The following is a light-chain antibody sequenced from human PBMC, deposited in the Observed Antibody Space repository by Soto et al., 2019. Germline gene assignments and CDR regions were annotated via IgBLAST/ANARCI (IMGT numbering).Light chain of an antibody. CDR2: VNT. CDR1: SSNIGEDFG. V-gene: IGLV1-40*01. Sequence: QSVLTQPPSVSGAPGQTITISCTGSSSNIGEDFGVHWYQQLPGAAHKLVIFVNTNRPSGVPDRFSGSKSGTSASLAIPGLQAEDEADYYCQSYDRSLSGWVFGTGNKMTVL. J-gene: IGLJ3*02. CDR3: QSYDRSLSGWV.